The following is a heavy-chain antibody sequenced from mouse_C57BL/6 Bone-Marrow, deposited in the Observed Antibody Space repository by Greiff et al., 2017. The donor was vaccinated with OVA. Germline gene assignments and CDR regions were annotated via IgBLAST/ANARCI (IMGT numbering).Heavy chain of an antibody. D-gene: IGHD2-5*01. V-gene: IGHV5-4*01. CDR1: FFPFLLSS. CDR2: ISDVGSYT. J-gene: IGHJ3*01. Sequence: VESSVFFFPPLFSLPLSFASSFFPFLLSSLSFFLPPPYHILYFFSTISDVGSYTYYPDNVKGRFTISRDNAKNNLYLQMSHLKSEDTAMYYCARDGNYSNYSAWFAYWGQGTLVTVSA. CDR3: ARDGNYSNYSAWFAY.